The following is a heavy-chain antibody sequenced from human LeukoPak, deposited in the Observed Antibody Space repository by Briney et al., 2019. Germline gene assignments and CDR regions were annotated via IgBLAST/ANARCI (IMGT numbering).Heavy chain of an antibody. CDR3: ARDRYYGSGSPEGFDAFDI. CDR2: IIPIFGTA. J-gene: IGHJ3*02. D-gene: IGHD3-10*01. CDR1: GGTFSSYA. V-gene: IGHV1-69*06. Sequence: ASVKVSCKASGGTFSSYAISWVRQAPGQGLEWMGGIIPIFGTANYAQKLQGRVTITADKSTSTAYMELSSLRSEDTAVYYCARDRYYGSGSPEGFDAFDIWGQGTMVTVSS.